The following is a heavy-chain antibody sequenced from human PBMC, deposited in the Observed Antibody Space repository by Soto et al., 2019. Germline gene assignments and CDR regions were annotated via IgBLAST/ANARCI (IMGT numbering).Heavy chain of an antibody. CDR1: GFTFSSYA. V-gene: IGHV3-30-3*01. CDR2: ISYDGSNK. J-gene: IGHJ4*02. Sequence: GGSLRLSCAASGFTFSSYAMHWVRQAPGKGLEWVAVISYDGSNKYYADSVKGRFTISRDNSKNTLYLQMNSLRAEDTAVYYCARDHEVTMIVVKLDYWGQGTLVTVSS. CDR3: ARDHEVTMIVVKLDY. D-gene: IGHD3-22*01.